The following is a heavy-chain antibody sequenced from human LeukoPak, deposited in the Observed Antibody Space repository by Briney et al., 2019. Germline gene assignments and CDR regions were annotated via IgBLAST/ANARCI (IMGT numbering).Heavy chain of an antibody. CDR1: GFTFSSYS. Sequence: GGSLRLSCAASGFTFSSYSMNWARQAPGKGLEWVSSISSSSSYIYYADSVKGRFTISRDNAKNSLYLQMNSLRAEDTAVYYCARDRRSGSYSHYGMDVWGQGTTVTVSS. CDR2: ISSSSSYI. J-gene: IGHJ6*02. CDR3: ARDRRSGSYSHYGMDV. D-gene: IGHD1-26*01. V-gene: IGHV3-21*01.